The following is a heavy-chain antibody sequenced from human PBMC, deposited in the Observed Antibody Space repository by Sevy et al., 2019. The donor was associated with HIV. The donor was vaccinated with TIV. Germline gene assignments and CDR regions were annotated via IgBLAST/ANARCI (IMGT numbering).Heavy chain of an antibody. CDR1: GFTFSNAW. CDR3: TTVFAPYYYIAVAGNFDY. V-gene: IGHV3-15*01. D-gene: IGHD6-19*01. J-gene: IGHJ4*02. Sequence: GGSLRLSCAASGFTFSNAWMSWVRQAPGKGLEWFGRIKSKTDGGTTDYAAPVKGRFTISRDDSKSTLSLQMNSLKTEDTAVYYCTTVFAPYYYIAVAGNFDYWGQGTLVTVSS. CDR2: IKSKTDGGTT.